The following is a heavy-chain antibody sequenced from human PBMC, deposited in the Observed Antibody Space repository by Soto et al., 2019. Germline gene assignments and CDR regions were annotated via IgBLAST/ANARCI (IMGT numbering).Heavy chain of an antibody. D-gene: IGHD6-6*01. CDR2: ISYDGSNK. Sequence: QVQLVESGGGVVQPGRSLRLSCAASGFTFSSYAMHWVRQAPGKGLEWVAVISYDGSNKYYADSVKGRFTISRDNSKNTLYLQMTSLRAEDTAVYYCARAARSNYYYGMDVWGQGTTVTVSS. CDR3: ARAARSNYYYGMDV. J-gene: IGHJ6*02. V-gene: IGHV3-30-3*01. CDR1: GFTFSSYA.